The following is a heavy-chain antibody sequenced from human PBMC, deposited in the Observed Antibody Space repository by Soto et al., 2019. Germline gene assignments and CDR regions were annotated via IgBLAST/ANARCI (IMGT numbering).Heavy chain of an antibody. J-gene: IGHJ4*02. Sequence: GGSLRLSCAASGFTFSSYAMSWVRQAPGKGLEWVSTISGSGGSTYYADSVKGRFTISRDNSKNTLYLQMNSLRAEDTAVYYCAKDLARLVIKTVDYWGQGTLVTVSS. V-gene: IGHV3-23*01. CDR1: GFTFSSYA. CDR3: AKDLARLVIKTVDY. D-gene: IGHD3-9*01. CDR2: ISGSGGST.